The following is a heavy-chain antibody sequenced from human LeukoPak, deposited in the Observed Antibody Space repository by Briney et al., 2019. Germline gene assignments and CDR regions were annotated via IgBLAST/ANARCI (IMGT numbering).Heavy chain of an antibody. D-gene: IGHD3-22*01. Sequence: WGSLKISCKGSGYSFTTYWIGWVRQMPGRGLEWMGIIYSGDSDSRYCPSFQGQVTISADKSISTAYLQWSSLKASDTAMYYCARQFRDSSGYYSIYFDYWGQGTLVTVS. CDR2: IYSGDSDS. V-gene: IGHV5-51*01. J-gene: IGHJ4*02. CDR1: GYSFTTYW. CDR3: ARQFRDSSGYYSIYFDY.